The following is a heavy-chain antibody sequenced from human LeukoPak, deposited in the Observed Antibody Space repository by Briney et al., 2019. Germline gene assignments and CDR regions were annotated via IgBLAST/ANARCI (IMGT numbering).Heavy chain of an antibody. D-gene: IGHD6-19*01. CDR1: GYTFTGYY. V-gene: IGHV1-2*06. CDR3: ARDRDNSSGWYVWFDP. J-gene: IGHJ5*02. Sequence: ASVKVSCKASGYTFTGYYMHWVRQAPGQGLEWMGRINPNSGGTNYAQKFQGRVTMTRDTSISTAYMELSRLRSDDTAVYYCARDRDNSSGWYVWFDPWGQGTLLTVSS. CDR2: INPNSGGT.